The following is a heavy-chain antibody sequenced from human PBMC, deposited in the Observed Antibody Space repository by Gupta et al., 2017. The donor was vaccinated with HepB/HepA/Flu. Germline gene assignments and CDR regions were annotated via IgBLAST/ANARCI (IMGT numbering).Heavy chain of an antibody. D-gene: IGHD5-24*01. CDR3: VRIKGCIWPQDF. CDR2: ITANSSYT. CDR1: GFDFSSYS. J-gene: IGHJ4*02. V-gene: IGHV3-21*01. Sequence: EVQLVESGGGLVKPGGSLRLSCAASGFDFSSYSMNWVRQAPGKGLEWVSSITANSSYTYYADSVKGRFIISRDNAKNSLYLQMNSLSVEDTAVYFCVRIKGCIWPQDFWGQGIQVTVSS.